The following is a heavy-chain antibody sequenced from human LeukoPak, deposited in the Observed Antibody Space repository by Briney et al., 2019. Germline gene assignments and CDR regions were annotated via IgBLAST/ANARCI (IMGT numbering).Heavy chain of an antibody. J-gene: IGHJ6*03. CDR1: GYTFTGYY. Sequence: ASVKVSCKASGYTFTGYYMHWVRQAPGQGLEWMGGIVPIFGTANYAQKFQGRVTITADESTSTAYIELSSLRFEDTAVYYCARGRCKSGSCSSHYYYYMDVWGKGTTVTVSS. V-gene: IGHV1-69*13. CDR2: IVPIFGTA. D-gene: IGHD2-15*01. CDR3: ARGRCKSGSCSSHYYYYMDV.